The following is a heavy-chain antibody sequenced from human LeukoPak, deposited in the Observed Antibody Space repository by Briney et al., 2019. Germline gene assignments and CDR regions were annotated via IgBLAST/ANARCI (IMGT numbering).Heavy chain of an antibody. CDR2: INPNSGVT. V-gene: IGHV1-2*02. CDR1: GYTFTGYY. D-gene: IGHD6-19*01. Sequence: GASVKVSCKASGYTFTGYYMHWVRQAPGQRLEWMGWINPNSGVTHYPQKFQGRVTMTRDTSIRTAYMEVSSLRSDDTAVYYCARGQQWLEAFDYWGLGTLVTVSS. J-gene: IGHJ4*02. CDR3: ARGQQWLEAFDY.